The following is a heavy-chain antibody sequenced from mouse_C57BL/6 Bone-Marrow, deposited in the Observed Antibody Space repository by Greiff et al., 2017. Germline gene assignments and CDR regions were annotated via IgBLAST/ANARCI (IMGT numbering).Heavy chain of an antibody. J-gene: IGHJ4*01. D-gene: IGHD1-1*01. CDR3: ARDYGSSYGYAMDY. CDR2: IYPGGGYT. CDR1: GYTFTNYW. V-gene: IGHV1-63*01. Sequence: VHLVESGAELVRPGTSVKMSCKASGYTFTNYWIGWAKQRPGHGLEWIGDIYPGGGYTNYNEKFKGKATLTADKSSSTAYMQLSSLTSEDSAVYYCARDYGSSYGYAMDYWGQGTSVTVSS.